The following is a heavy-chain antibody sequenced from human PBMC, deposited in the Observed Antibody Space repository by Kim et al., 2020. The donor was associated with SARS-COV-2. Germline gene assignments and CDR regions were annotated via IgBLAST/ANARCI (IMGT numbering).Heavy chain of an antibody. D-gene: IGHD6-25*01. J-gene: IGHJ4*01. CDR3: ARANPGTAADY. Sequence: ASVKVSCKASGYTLTGYYMHWVRQAAGQGLEWMGWINPNTGGTNYAQKFQGRVTMTRDTSISTAYMELSRLRSDDTAVYFCARANPGTAADYWGQGTGV. CDR1: GYTLTGYY. CDR2: INPNTGGT. V-gene: IGHV1-2*02.